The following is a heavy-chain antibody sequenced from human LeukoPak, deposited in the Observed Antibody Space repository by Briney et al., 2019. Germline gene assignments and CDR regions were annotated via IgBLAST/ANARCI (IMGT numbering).Heavy chain of an antibody. D-gene: IGHD1-26*01. CDR1: GGSISSYY. V-gene: IGHV4-4*07. CDR3: AREATVVGATII. Sequence: SETLSLTCTVSGGSISSYYWSWIRQSAGKGLEWIGHISTSGSTTYNPSLKSRVTMSVDTSKNQFSLKLSSVTAADTAVYYCAREATVVGATIIWGQGTLVTVSS. J-gene: IGHJ4*02. CDR2: ISTSGST.